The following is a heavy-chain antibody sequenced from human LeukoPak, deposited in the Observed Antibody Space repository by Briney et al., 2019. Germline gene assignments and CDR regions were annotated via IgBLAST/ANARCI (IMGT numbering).Heavy chain of an antibody. CDR2: IYYTRST. Sequence: MTSETLSLTCTVSGVSISSSSYYWGWIRQPPGKGLEWIGSIYYTRSTYYNPSLKSRVTISVDTSKNQFSLKLTSVTAADTAVYYCARGVTMIVVVIHDWYFDLWGRGTLVTVSS. CDR3: ARGVTMIVVVIHDWYFDL. V-gene: IGHV4-39*01. D-gene: IGHD3-22*01. CDR1: GVSISSSSYY. J-gene: IGHJ2*01.